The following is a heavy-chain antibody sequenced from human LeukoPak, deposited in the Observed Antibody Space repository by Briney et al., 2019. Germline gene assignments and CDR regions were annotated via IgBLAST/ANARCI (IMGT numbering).Heavy chain of an antibody. D-gene: IGHD6-13*01. CDR2: IYSGGST. CDR3: ASTRHSSSWYFDY. V-gene: IGHV3-53*04. J-gene: IGHJ4*02. Sequence: GGSLRLSCTTSGISFGEYAMSWVRQAPGKGLEWVSVIYSGGSTYYADSVKGRFTISRHNSKNTLYFQVNSLRAEDTAVYYCASTRHSSSWYFDYWGQGTLVTVSS. CDR1: GISFGEYA.